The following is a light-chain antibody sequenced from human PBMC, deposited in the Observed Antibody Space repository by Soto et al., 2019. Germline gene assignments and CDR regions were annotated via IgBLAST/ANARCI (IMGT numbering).Light chain of an antibody. CDR3: QQSYSTPT. V-gene: IGKV1-39*01. Sequence: DIQMTQSPSSLSASVGDRVTITCRASQSISSYVNWYQQKPGKAPKLLIYAASSLQSGVPSRFSGSESGTDFTLTISSLQPEDFATYYCQQSYSTPTFGPGTKVDIK. CDR2: AAS. J-gene: IGKJ3*01. CDR1: QSISSY.